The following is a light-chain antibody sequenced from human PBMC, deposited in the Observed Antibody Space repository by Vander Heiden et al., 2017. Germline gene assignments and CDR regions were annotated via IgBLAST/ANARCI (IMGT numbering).Light chain of an antibody. CDR3: HHYGASPYT. CDR2: GVS. J-gene: IGKJ2*01. CDR1: QSVSDNQ. Sequence: FLLTQSPGTLSLSPGERATLSCRASQSVSDNQLAWYQQKPGQAPRLLMYGVSNRATGIPDRFSGSGSGTDFTLIISRLEPEDFAVYFCHHYGASPYTFGQGTKLEIK. V-gene: IGKV3-20*01.